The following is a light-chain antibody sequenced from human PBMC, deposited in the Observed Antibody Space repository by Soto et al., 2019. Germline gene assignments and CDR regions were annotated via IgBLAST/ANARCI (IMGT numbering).Light chain of an antibody. J-gene: IGLJ1*01. CDR3: CSSAPESTYV. CDR2: KGT. Sequence: QSVLAQPASVSGSPGQSVTISCTGTSSDVGAYNSVSWYQQHPDKAPQLMIYKGTQRPSGVPNRFAGSTSGNGDALTISGLQAVDEADYFCCSSAPESTYVFGTGTKVTVL. CDR1: SSDVGAYNS. V-gene: IGLV2-23*01.